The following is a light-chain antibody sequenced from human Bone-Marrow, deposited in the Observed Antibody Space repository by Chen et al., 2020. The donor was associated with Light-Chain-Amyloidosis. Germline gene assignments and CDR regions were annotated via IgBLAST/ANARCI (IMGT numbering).Light chain of an antibody. CDR1: QDVSDY. V-gene: IGKV1-12*01. CDR3: QQGQRRHRT. J-gene: IGKJ2*01. Sequence: DIQMTQSPSSVSASAGDRVTITCRASQDVSDYLAWYQQKPGKAPELLIYAASSLQSGVPSRFTGSGAGTDFTLAISGLQPEECATYYCQQGQRRHRTFGQGTKLEIK. CDR2: AAS.